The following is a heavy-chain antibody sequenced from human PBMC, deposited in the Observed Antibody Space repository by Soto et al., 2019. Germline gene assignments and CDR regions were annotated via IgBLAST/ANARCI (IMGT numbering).Heavy chain of an antibody. CDR3: ARGAYCGGDCYRHFDY. D-gene: IGHD2-21*02. CDR1: GGSISSGGYS. J-gene: IGHJ4*02. CDR2: IYHSGST. Sequence: SETLSLTCAVSGGSISSGGYSGSWIRQPPGKGLEWIGYIYHSGSTYYNPSLKSRVTISVDRSKNHFSLKLSSVTAAATAVYYCARGAYCGGDCYRHFDYWGQGTLVTVSS. V-gene: IGHV4-30-2*01.